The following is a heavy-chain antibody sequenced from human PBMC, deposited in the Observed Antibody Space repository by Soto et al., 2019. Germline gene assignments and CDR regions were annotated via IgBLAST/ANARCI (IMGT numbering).Heavy chain of an antibody. CDR2: IDAGNGDT. Sequence: ASVKVSCKPSGYTFSNYAIHWVRQAPGQRLEWMGWIDAGNGDTKYSQNFQGRVTMTTDTSTSTAYMELRSLRSDDTAVYYCARGAVAGLVYFVYWGREPWSP. V-gene: IGHV1-3*01. CDR1: GYTFSNYA. D-gene: IGHD6-19*01. J-gene: IGHJ4*02. CDR3: ARGAVAGLVYFVY.